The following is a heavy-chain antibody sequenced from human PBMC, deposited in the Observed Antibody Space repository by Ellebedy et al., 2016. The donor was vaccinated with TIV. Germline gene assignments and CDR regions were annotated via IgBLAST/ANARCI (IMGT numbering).Heavy chain of an antibody. CDR2: ISAYGLST. V-gene: IGHV3-74*01. CDR3: TGGVASDY. CDR1: GFTFSSYS. Sequence: GESLKISCAASGFTFSSYSLNWVRRPPGPGLVCVSRISAYGLSTNYADSVKGRFTVSRDNAKNTLHLQMDSLRIEETAIYNCTGGVASDYWGQGTLVTVSS. J-gene: IGHJ4*02.